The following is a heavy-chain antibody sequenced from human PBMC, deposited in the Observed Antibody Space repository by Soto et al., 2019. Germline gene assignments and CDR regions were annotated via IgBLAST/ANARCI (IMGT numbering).Heavy chain of an antibody. Sequence: GGSLRLSCAASGFTFSSYSMNWVRQAPGKGLEWVSYISSSSSTIYYADSVKGRFTISRDNAKNSLYLQMNSLRDEDKAEDSGVSDDASSGYSHVNYYVGMDVWGQGTLVTVSS. CDR3: VSDDASSGYSHVNYYVGMDV. J-gene: IGHJ6*02. CDR1: GFTFSSYS. D-gene: IGHD3-22*01. CDR2: ISSSSSTI. V-gene: IGHV3-48*02.